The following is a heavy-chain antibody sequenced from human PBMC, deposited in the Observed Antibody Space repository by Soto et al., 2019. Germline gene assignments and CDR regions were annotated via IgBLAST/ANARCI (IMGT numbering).Heavy chain of an antibody. V-gene: IGHV3-30-3*01. J-gene: IGHJ5*02. CDR2: ISYDGSTM. CDR1: GFTFSSRA. D-gene: IGHD4-4*01. CDR3: ARHVASTVTASNWFDP. Sequence: PGGSLRLSCAASGFTFSSRAMHLVRQAPGNRLEWVATISYDGSTMYYGDSVXGRFTISRDNSKNTLYLAMSSLRADDTAVYFCARHVASTVTASNWFDPWGQGTLVTVS.